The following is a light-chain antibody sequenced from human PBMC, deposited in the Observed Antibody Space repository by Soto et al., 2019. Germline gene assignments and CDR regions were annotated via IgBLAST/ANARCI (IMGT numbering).Light chain of an antibody. CDR2: WAS. J-gene: IGKJ2*01. V-gene: IGKV4-1*01. CDR3: QQYYSTPPLT. Sequence: DIVTTQSPDSLAVSLGERATINCKSSQSVLYSSNNKNYLAWYQQKPGQPPKLLIYWASTRESGVPDRFSGSGSGTDFTLTISSLQAEDVAVYYCQQYYSTPPLTFGQGTKLEIK. CDR1: QSVLYSSNNKNY.